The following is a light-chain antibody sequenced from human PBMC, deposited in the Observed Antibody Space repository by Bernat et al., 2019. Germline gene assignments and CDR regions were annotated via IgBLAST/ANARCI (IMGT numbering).Light chain of an antibody. CDR1: QSPVHSDGSIS. Sequence: DIVMTQTPLSSPVTLGQPASISCRSSQSPVHSDGSISLSWLQQRPGQPPRLLIYEISKRFSGVPDRFSGSGAGTDFTLKISRVEAEDVGVYYCLPTTHFPWTFGQGTKVEIK. CDR2: EIS. V-gene: IGKV2-24*01. CDR3: LPTTHFPWT. J-gene: IGKJ1*01.